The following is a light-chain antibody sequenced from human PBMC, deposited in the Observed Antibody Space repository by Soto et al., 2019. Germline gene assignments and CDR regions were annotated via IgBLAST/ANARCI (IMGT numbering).Light chain of an antibody. V-gene: IGLV2-14*01. CDR3: NSHTSGSALSV. Sequence: QSVLTQPASVSGSPGQSITISCTGTSRDIGGFNYVSWYQQYLGKVPKLMIYDVSHRPSGVSNRFSGSKSGNTASLTISGLQAEDEADYYCNSHTSGSALSVFGTGTKVTVL. J-gene: IGLJ1*01. CDR1: SRDIGGFNY. CDR2: DVS.